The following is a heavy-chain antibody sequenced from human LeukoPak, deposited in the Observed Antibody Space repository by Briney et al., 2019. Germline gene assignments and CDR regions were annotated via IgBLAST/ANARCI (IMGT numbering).Heavy chain of an antibody. V-gene: IGHV3-23*01. CDR1: GFTFSSYA. D-gene: IGHD3-22*01. J-gene: IGHJ5*02. CDR2: IGGIVDNT. CDR3: ALDYDSSGHTPGWFDP. Sequence: GGSLRLSCAASGFTFSSYAMSWVRQAPGKGLEWVSLIGGIVDNTHYADSVKGRFTISRDNSKNTLHPQMNSLRAEDTAVYYCALDYDSSGHTPGWFDPWGQGTLVTVSS.